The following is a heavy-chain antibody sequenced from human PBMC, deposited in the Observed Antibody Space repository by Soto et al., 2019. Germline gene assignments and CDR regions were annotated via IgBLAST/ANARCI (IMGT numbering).Heavy chain of an antibody. J-gene: IGHJ4*02. D-gene: IGHD2-2*01. CDR3: AKVGYDTFVYYLRSFDC. CDR2: ISGSGNTI. V-gene: IGHV3-23*01. CDR1: GFTFSTNA. Sequence: EVQLLESGGGLVQPGGSLRLSCATSGFTFSTNAMGWVRQAPGMGLEFVSLISGSGNTIYYADSVKGRFTISRDNSMNTVSLQMNSLRAEDTAVYYCAKVGYDTFVYYLRSFDCWGQGTLVTVSP.